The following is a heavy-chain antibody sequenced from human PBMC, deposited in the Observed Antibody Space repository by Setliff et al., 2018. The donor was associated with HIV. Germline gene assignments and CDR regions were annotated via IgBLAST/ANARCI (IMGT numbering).Heavy chain of an antibody. Sequence: SETLSLTCSVSGDSISSGGHYWSWIRQSPGKGLEWIGYIHYSGSTYFNPSLKSRVSISTDTSKNQFSLKLSSVTAADTAVYYCARRSGWSEDYWGQGTLVTVSS. J-gene: IGHJ4*02. V-gene: IGHV4-31*03. CDR2: IHYSGST. CDR1: GDSISSGGHY. CDR3: ARRSGWSEDY. D-gene: IGHD6-19*01.